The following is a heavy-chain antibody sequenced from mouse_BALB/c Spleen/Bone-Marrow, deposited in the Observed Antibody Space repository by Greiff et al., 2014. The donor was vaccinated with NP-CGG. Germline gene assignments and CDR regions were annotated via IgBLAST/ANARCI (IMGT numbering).Heavy chain of an antibody. CDR2: IDPYYGGT. CDR3: AKKDYGSSSFDY. CDR1: GYSFTDSN. Sequence: VQLKESGPELEKPGASVKISCQASGYSFTDSNMNWVKQSNGKNLEWIGNIDPYYGGTSYSQKFKGKATLTVDKSSSTAYMQLRSLTSEDSAVYYCAKKDYGSSSFDYWGQGTTLTVSS. V-gene: IGHV1-39*01. J-gene: IGHJ2*01. D-gene: IGHD1-1*01.